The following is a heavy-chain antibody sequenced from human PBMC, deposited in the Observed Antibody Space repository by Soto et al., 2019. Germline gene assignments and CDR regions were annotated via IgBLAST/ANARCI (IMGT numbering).Heavy chain of an antibody. V-gene: IGHV4-30-4*01. D-gene: IGHD3-16*01. CDR3: ARVRGYDSFDP. Sequence: QVQLQESGPGLVKPSQTLSLTCTVSGGSISSGDYYWSWIRQPPGKGLEWIGYIYYSGSTYYNPSLTGRVTISVATAKNLFPLKLGSVTAADTAVYYCARVRGYDSFDPWGQGTLVTVSS. CDR2: IYYSGST. CDR1: GGSISSGDYY. J-gene: IGHJ5*02.